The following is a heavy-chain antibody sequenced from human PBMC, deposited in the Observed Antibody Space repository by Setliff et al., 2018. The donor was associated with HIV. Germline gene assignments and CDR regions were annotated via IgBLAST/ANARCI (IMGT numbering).Heavy chain of an antibody. CDR1: GYNFVDYS. CDR2: IYPVDSET. D-gene: IGHD2-2*01. CDR3: ARPRGNDYAGSGFDN. Sequence: PGESLKISCQGSGYNFVDYSIAWVRQVPGKRLEWMGIIYPVDSETRYSPSFQGQVTISADKSINTAYLQWTTLKASDSAMYYCARPRGNDYAGSGFDNWGQGTLVTVSS. J-gene: IGHJ4*02. V-gene: IGHV5-51*01.